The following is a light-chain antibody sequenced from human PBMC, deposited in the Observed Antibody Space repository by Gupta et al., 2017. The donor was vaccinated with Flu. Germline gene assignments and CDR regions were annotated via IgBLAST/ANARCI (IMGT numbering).Light chain of an antibody. Sequence: DIQLTQSPSFLSASVGDRVTITCRASQGISSYLDWYQQKPGKAPKLLIYAASTLQSGVPSRFSGSGSGTEFTLTISSLQPEDFATYYCQQLNSYPHTFGQGTKVEIK. CDR2: AAS. V-gene: IGKV1-9*01. J-gene: IGKJ1*01. CDR1: QGISSY. CDR3: QQLNSYPHT.